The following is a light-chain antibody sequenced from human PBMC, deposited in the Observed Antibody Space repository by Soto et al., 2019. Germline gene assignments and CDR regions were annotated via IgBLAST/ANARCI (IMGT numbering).Light chain of an antibody. Sequence: ETVMTQSPATLSVSPGEIATLSCRASQSVSSNLAWYQQKPGRAPRLLIYDASTRATGIPARFSGSGSGTEFTLTISRLEPEDFAVYYCQVYGSSPITFGQGTRLEIK. CDR3: QVYGSSPIT. CDR1: QSVSSN. CDR2: DAS. V-gene: IGKV3-15*01. J-gene: IGKJ5*01.